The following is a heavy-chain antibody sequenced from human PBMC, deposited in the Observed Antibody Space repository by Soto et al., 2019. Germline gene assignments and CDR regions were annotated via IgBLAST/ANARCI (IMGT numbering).Heavy chain of an antibody. CDR3: ARDLISTEGALFDY. V-gene: IGHV1-3*01. J-gene: IGHJ4*02. D-gene: IGHD2-21*01. CDR1: GYSFTAYV. Sequence: ASVKVSCKASGYSFTAYVIHWVHQAPGQRLEWMGWINPGNADTKYSQKFQGRVTITWDTSATTTYMELSSLRSEDTAVYYCARDLISTEGALFDYWGQGTRVTVS. CDR2: INPGNADT.